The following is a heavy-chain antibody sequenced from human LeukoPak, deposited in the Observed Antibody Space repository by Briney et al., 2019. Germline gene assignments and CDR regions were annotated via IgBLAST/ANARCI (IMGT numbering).Heavy chain of an antibody. CDR3: ARVSSGWAFDY. J-gene: IGHJ4*02. CDR2: IYSGGST. D-gene: IGHD6-19*01. CDR1: GFTFSSYW. Sequence: PGGSLRLSCAASGFTFSSYWMHWVRQAPGKGLVWVSVIYSGGSTYYADSVKGRFTISRDNSKNTLYLQMNSLRAEDTAVYYCARVSSGWAFDYWGQGTLVTVSS. V-gene: IGHV3-66*01.